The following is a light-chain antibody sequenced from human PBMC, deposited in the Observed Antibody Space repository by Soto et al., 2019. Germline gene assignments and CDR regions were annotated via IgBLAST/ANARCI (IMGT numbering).Light chain of an antibody. CDR1: SSDVGGYNY. J-gene: IGLJ2*01. CDR3: SSYTSSSTLVV. V-gene: IGLV2-14*01. CDR2: DVS. Sequence: QSALTQPASVSGSPGQSITISCTGTSSDVGGYNYVSWYQQHPGKAPKLMIYDVSNRPSGVSNRFSGSKSGNTASLTISGLQAEDDADCYCSSYTSSSTLVVFGGGTKLTVL.